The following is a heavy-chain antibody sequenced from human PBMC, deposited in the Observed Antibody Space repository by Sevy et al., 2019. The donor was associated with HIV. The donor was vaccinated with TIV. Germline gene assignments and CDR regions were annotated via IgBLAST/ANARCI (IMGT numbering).Heavy chain of an antibody. D-gene: IGHD1-26*01. J-gene: IGHJ4*02. CDR3: ASFSGSY. Sequence: GGSLRLSCAASGFTFNAYSMNWVRQAPGKGLEWVSSINSSGDHIYYADSVKGRFTVSRDNAKNSLYLQINSLRVEDTAVYYCASFSGSYWGQGTMVTVSS. CDR2: INSSGDHI. CDR1: GFTFNAYS. V-gene: IGHV3-21*01.